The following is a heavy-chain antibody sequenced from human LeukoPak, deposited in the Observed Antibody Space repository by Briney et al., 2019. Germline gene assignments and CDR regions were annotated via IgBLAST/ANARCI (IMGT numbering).Heavy chain of an antibody. V-gene: IGHV3-15*05. Sequence: PGGSLRLSCAASGFTFTTVWMGWVRQAPGKGLEWVGRIKSRNVGGAIDYAAPVEGRFSISRDDSRNTVYLQMNSLKTEDTAMYYCTPGGRWGFYFDQWGQGVLVTVSS. CDR2: IKSRNVGGAI. CDR1: GFTFTTVW. D-gene: IGHD5-24*01. CDR3: TPGGRWGFYFDQ. J-gene: IGHJ4*02.